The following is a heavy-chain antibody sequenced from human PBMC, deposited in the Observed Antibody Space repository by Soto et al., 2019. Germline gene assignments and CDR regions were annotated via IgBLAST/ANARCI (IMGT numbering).Heavy chain of an antibody. Sequence: ASVKVSCKASGFTFTSYGISWVRQSPGQGLEWMGWISAYNGNTNYAQKLQGRVTMTTDTSTSTAYVELRSLRSDDTAVYYCARDVYSGSYSAWFDPWGQGTLVTVSS. CDR3: ARDVYSGSYSAWFDP. J-gene: IGHJ5*02. CDR2: ISAYNGNT. V-gene: IGHV1-18*01. D-gene: IGHD1-26*01. CDR1: GFTFTSYG.